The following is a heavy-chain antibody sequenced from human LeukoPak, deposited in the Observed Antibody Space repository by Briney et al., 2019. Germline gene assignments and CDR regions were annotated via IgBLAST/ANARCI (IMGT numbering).Heavy chain of an antibody. V-gene: IGHV4-38-2*02. CDR3: ARLVVSSWYHEVLLGRDY. D-gene: IGHD6-13*01. Sequence: SETLSLTCTVSGYSISSGYYWGWIRQPPGKGLEWIGSIYHSGSTYYNPSLKSRVTIDTSKNQISLKLSSVTAADTAVYYCARLVVSSWYHEVLLGRDYWGQGTLVTVSS. CDR1: GYSISSGYY. CDR2: IYHSGST. J-gene: IGHJ4*02.